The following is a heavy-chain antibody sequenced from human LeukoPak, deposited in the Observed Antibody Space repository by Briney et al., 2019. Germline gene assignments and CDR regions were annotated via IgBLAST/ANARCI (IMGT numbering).Heavy chain of an antibody. CDR2: ISGDTRHK. CDR3: ARTANFAAGYYIDY. CDR1: GFTFSSYT. V-gene: IGHV3-21*01. Sequence: GGSLRLSCAASGFTFSSYTMNWVRQAPGKGLEWVSSISGDTRHKYYPDSVKGRFTISRDNAKNSLYLQMNSLRAEDTAVYYCARTANFAAGYYIDYWGQGTLVTVSS. D-gene: IGHD6-13*01. J-gene: IGHJ4*02.